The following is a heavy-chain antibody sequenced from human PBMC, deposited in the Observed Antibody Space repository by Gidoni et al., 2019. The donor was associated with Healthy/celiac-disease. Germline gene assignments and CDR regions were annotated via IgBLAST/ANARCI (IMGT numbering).Heavy chain of an antibody. V-gene: IGHV2-26*01. CDR3: ARIRKPTPMRSWYRGYYYGMDV. D-gene: IGHD6-13*01. CDR2: IFSNDAK. CDR1: GFSLSNARMG. J-gene: IGHJ6*02. Sequence: QVTLKESGPVLVKPTETLTLTCTVSGFSLSNARMGVSWIRQPPGKALEWLAHIFSNDAKSYSTSLKSRLTISKDTSKRHVVLTMTNMYPVDTATYYGARIRKPTPMRSWYRGYYYGMDVWGQGTTVTVSS.